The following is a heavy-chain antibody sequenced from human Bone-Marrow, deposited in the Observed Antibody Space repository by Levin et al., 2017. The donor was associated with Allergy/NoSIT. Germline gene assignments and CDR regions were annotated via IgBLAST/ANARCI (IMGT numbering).Heavy chain of an antibody. Sequence: GGSLRLSCAASGFTFSSYAMHWVRQAPGKGLEWVAVISYDGSNKYYADSVKGRFTISRDNSKNTLYLQVNSLRAEDTAVYYCARDDRPTITMVRGPDYWGQGTLVTVSS. D-gene: IGHD3-10*01. J-gene: IGHJ4*02. CDR1: GFTFSSYA. CDR2: ISYDGSNK. V-gene: IGHV3-30-3*01. CDR3: ARDDRPTITMVRGPDY.